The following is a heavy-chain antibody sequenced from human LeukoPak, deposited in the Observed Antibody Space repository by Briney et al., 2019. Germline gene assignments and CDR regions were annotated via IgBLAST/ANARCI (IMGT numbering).Heavy chain of an antibody. CDR2: ISYDGSNK. CDR3: AKAKDYGSGSPLDY. V-gene: IGHV3-30*18. CDR1: GFTFSSYG. D-gene: IGHD3-10*01. Sequence: GGSLRLSCAASGFTFSSYGMHWVRQAPGKGLEWVAVISYDGSNKYYADSVKGRFTISRDNSKNTLYLQMNSLRAEDTAVYYCAKAKDYGSGSPLDYWGQGTLVTVSS. J-gene: IGHJ4*02.